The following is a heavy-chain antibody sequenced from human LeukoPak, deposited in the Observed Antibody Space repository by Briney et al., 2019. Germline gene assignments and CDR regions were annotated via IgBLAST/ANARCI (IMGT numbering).Heavy chain of an antibody. J-gene: IGHJ5*02. CDR2: IYHSGST. D-gene: IGHD3-10*01. CDR1: GFTFSNYAM. V-gene: IGHV4-4*02. CDR3: ARGLRVRGVIITKGNWFDP. Sequence: GSLRLSCAASGFTFSNYAMSWVRQPPGKGLEWIGEIYHSGSTNYNPSLKSRVTISVDKSKNQFSLKLSSVTAADTAVYYCARGLRVRGVIITKGNWFDPWGQGTLVTVSS.